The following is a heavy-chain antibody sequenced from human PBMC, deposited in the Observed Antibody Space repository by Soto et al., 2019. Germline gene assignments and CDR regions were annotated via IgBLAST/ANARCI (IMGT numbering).Heavy chain of an antibody. CDR2: IYYSGST. D-gene: IGHD3-10*01. J-gene: IGHJ5*02. CDR3: ARGGMVQGVINWFDP. Sequence: QVQLQESGPGLVKPSQTLSLTCTVSGGSISSGGYYWSWIRQHPGKGLEWIGYIYYSGSTYYNPSLKSRVTISVDTSKNQFSLKLSSVTAADTAVYYCARGGMVQGVINWFDPWGQGTLVTVSS. CDR1: GGSISSGGYY. V-gene: IGHV4-31*03.